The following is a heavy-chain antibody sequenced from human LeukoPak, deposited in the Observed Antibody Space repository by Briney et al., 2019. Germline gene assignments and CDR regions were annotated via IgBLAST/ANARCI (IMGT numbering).Heavy chain of an antibody. J-gene: IGHJ3*02. Sequence: PSETLSLTCTVSGGSISSYYWSWIRQPPGKGLEWIGYIYYSRSTNYNPSLKSRVTISVDTSKNQFSLKLSSVTAADTAVYYCARDRGYSYGDHDSFDIWGQGTMVTVSS. CDR1: GGSISSYY. D-gene: IGHD5-18*01. CDR3: ARDRGYSYGDHDSFDI. V-gene: IGHV4-59*01. CDR2: IYYSRST.